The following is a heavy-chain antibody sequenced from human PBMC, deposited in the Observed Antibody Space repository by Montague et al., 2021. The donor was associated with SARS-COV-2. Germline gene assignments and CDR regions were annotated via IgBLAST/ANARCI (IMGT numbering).Heavy chain of an antibody. CDR3: ARLAPDSGSLNGYYYNGMDV. CDR2: IYYSGST. V-gene: IGHV4-39*01. Sequence: SETLSLTCTVSGGSITSSSYYWGWIRQPPGKGLEWIGSIYYSGSTYYNPSLKSRVTISVDTSKNQFSLKLSSVTAADTAVYYCARLAPDSGSLNGYYYNGMDVWGQGTTVTVSS. D-gene: IGHD1-26*01. CDR1: GGSITSSSYY. J-gene: IGHJ6*02.